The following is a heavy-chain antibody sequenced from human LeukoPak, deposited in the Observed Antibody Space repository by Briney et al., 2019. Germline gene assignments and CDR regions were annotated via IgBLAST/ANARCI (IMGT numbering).Heavy chain of an antibody. CDR2: INPNSGGT. CDR1: GYTFTGYY. J-gene: IGHJ6*03. Sequence: ASVKVSCKASGYTFTGYYMHWVRQAPGQGLEWMGWINPNSGGTNYALKLQGRVTTTRDTSIRTAYMELSRLRSDDTAVYYCARDKVAAAGLQADDYYYYYMDVWGKGTTVTVSS. D-gene: IGHD6-13*01. V-gene: IGHV1-2*02. CDR3: ARDKVAAAGLQADDYYYYYMDV.